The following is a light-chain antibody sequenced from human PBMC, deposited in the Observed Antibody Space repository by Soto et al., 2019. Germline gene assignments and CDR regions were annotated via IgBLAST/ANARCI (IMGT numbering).Light chain of an antibody. CDR1: SSDVGGYDY. J-gene: IGLJ1*01. CDR2: EVN. CDR3: SSFASTHTYV. V-gene: IGLV2-11*01. Sequence: QSVLTQPRSVSGSPGQSVTISCTGTSSDVGGYDYVSWYQQHPGEAPKLIIYEVNNRPSGVSHRFSGSKSGNTASLTISGLQAEDEADYYCSSFASTHTYVFGTGTKVTVL.